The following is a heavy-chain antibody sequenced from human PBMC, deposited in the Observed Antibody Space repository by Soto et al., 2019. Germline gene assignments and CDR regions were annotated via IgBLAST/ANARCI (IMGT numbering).Heavy chain of an antibody. Sequence: QVQLVQSGAEVKKPGASVKVSCKASGYTFTSYDINWVRQATGQGLEWMGWMNPNSGNTGYAQKFQGRVTMTRNSSISTAYMELSSLRSEDTAVYYCARGHRDPDFLLYFNLPDYWGQGTLVTVSS. V-gene: IGHV1-8*01. CDR2: MNPNSGNT. J-gene: IGHJ4*02. D-gene: IGHD2-8*01. CDR3: ARGHRDPDFLLYFNLPDY. CDR1: GYTFTSYD.